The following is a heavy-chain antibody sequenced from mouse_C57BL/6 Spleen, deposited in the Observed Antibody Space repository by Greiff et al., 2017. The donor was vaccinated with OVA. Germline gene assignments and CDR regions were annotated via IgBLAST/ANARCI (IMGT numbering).Heavy chain of an antibody. CDR1: GYTFTDYY. D-gene: IGHD2-1*01. CDR2: INPYNGGT. Sequence: EVQLQQSGPVLVKPGASVKMSCKASGYTFTDYYMNWVKQSHGKSLEWIGVINPYNGGTSYNQKFKGKATLTVDKSSSTAYMELNSLTSEDSAVYYCARGDGNYDVWGTGTTVTVSS. V-gene: IGHV1-19*01. CDR3: ARGDGNYDV. J-gene: IGHJ1*03.